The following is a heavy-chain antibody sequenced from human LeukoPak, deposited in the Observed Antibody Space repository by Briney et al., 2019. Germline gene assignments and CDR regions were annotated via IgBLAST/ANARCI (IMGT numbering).Heavy chain of an antibody. CDR2: IIPIFGTA. Sequence: ASVTVSCKASGGTFSCYAISWVRQAPGQGLEWMGGIIPIFGTANYAQKFQGRVTITADESTSTAYMELSSLRSEDTAVYYCARTSGRTFDYWGQGTLVTVSS. CDR3: ARTSGRTFDY. CDR1: GGTFSCYA. V-gene: IGHV1-69*13. J-gene: IGHJ4*02.